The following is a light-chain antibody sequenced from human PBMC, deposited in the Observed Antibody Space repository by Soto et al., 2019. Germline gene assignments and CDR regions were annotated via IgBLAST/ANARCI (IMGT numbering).Light chain of an antibody. CDR2: DVI. V-gene: IGLV2-14*01. CDR1: SSDVGGYNY. Sequence: SVLTQPAPVSGSPGQSITISCTGTSSDVGGYNYVSWYQQHPGKAPKLMIYDVIYRPSWAFNRFSGSKSGNTASLTISGLQAEDEADYYCSSYTTNSTYVFGTGTKVTVL. J-gene: IGLJ1*01. CDR3: SSYTTNSTYV.